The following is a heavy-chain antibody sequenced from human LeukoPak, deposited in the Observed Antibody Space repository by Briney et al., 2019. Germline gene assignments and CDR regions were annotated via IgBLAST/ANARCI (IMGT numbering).Heavy chain of an antibody. V-gene: IGHV4-61*01. CDR2: IYFNGST. CDR1: GGSVSSGTCY. D-gene: IGHD5-18*01. CDR3: ARERSTYNYMRVY. J-gene: IGHJ4*02. Sequence: SETLSLTCTVSGGSVSSGTCYWTWIRQPPGKGLEWIGYIYFNGSTKYNPSLKSRVTISVDTSKNQFSLRLSSVTAADTAVYYCARERSTYNYMRVYWGQGTLVTVSS.